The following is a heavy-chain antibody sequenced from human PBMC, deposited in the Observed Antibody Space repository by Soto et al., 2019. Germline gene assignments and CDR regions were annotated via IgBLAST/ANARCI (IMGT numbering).Heavy chain of an antibody. Sequence: SETLSLTCTVSGGSISSYYWSWIRQPPGKGLEWIGYIYYSGSTNYNPSLKSRVTISVDTSKNQFSLKLSSVTAADTTVYYCARYYYDSSGYYYFDYWGQGTLVTVSS. CDR1: GGSISSYY. CDR2: IYYSGST. V-gene: IGHV4-59*01. J-gene: IGHJ4*02. D-gene: IGHD3-22*01. CDR3: ARYYYDSSGYYYFDY.